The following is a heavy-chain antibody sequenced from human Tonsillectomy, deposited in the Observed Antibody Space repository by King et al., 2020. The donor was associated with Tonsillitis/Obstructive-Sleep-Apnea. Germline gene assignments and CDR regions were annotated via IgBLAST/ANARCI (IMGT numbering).Heavy chain of an antibody. CDR2: IKQDGSEK. V-gene: IGHV3-7*03. J-gene: IGHJ4*02. D-gene: IGHD3-10*01. CDR3: ASDSNYYGFDN. Sequence: VQLVESGGGLVQPGGSLRLSCAASGFTFSTYWMSWVRQAPGKGLEWVANIKQDGSEKYYVDSMKGRFTISRDNAKNSLYLQMNSLRAEDTAVYYCASDSNYYGFDNWGQGTLVTVSS. CDR1: GFTFSTYW.